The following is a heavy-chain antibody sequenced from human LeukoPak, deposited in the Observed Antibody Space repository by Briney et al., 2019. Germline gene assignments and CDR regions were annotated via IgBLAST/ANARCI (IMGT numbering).Heavy chain of an antibody. D-gene: IGHD6-13*01. J-gene: IGHJ4*02. CDR1: GFTFDDYA. CDR2: ISWNSGSI. Sequence: GGSLRLSCAASGFTFDDYAMHWVRQAPGKGLEWVSGISWNSGSIGYADSVKGRFTISRDNAKNSLYLQMNSLRAEDTALYYCAKDSSPDIAAAGSWGQGTLVTVSS. V-gene: IGHV3-9*01. CDR3: AKDSSPDIAAAGS.